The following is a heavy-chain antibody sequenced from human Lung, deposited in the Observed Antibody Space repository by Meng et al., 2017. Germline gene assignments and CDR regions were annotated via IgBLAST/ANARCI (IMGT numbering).Heavy chain of an antibody. J-gene: IGHJ4*02. Sequence: QVQLVQSGAEVKKPGASVKVSCKASGYTFTGSYMHWVRQAPGQGLEWMGRVNPNNGGTNYAQKFQGRVTMTRDTSISTAYLELSRLTSDDTAVYYCASYCRGTSCATYWGQGSLVPSPQ. CDR3: ASYCRGTSCATY. D-gene: IGHD2-15*01. CDR1: GYTFTGSY. CDR2: VNPNNGGT. V-gene: IGHV1-2*06.